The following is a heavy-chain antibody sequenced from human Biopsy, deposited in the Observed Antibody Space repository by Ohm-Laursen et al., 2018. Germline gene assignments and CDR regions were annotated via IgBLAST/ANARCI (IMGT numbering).Heavy chain of an antibody. Sequence: SLRLSCAAPGFTFSNYAMGWVRQAPGKGLECVSSIGSDARSTLYADSVKGRFTISRDNSKNTLYLQIDNLRAEDTALYYCARAGPYYSDFWGQGTLVTVSS. CDR2: IGSDARST. CDR3: ARAGPYYSDF. CDR1: GFTFSNYA. J-gene: IGHJ4*02. V-gene: IGHV3-23*01.